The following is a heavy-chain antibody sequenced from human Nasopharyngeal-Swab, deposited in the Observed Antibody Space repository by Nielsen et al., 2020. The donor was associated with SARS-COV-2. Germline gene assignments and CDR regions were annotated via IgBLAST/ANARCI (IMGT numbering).Heavy chain of an antibody. V-gene: IGHV1-69*16. CDR2: IIPTLNTP. Sequence: WVRQAPGQGFEWMGGIIPTLNTPNYARKFQGRISITTDGSTSTAYLELRSLRSDDTAVYYCARVSGDPSGPADSWGQGTLVTVSS. J-gene: IGHJ4*02. CDR3: ARVSGDPSGPADS. D-gene: IGHD7-27*01.